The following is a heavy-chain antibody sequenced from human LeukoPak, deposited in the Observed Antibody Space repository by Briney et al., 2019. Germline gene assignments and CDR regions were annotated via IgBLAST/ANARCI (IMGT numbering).Heavy chain of an antibody. CDR3: AKDVGKWESLHFFDY. CDR1: GFTFSTNA. V-gene: IGHV3-23*01. J-gene: IGHJ4*02. CDR2: ISGSGAST. Sequence: GGSLRLSCLTSGFTFSTNAMSWVRQAPGKGLEWISGISGSGASTYYADSVTGRFAISRDNSRNTLYLQMNSLRGDDTAVYYCAKDVGKWESLHFFDYWGQGTLVTVSS. D-gene: IGHD1-26*01.